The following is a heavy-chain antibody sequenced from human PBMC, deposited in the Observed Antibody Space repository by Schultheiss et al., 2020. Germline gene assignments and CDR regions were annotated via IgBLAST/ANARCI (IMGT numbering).Heavy chain of an antibody. CDR3: ARHYDFWSGYYYYMDV. J-gene: IGHJ6*03. V-gene: IGHV3-48*01. CDR1: GFTFSSYR. Sequence: GESLKISCAASGFTFSSYRMNWVRQAPGKGLEWVSYISSGSSTIYYADSVKGRFTISRDNAKNSLYLQMNSLRAEDTAVYYCARHYDFWSGYYYYMDVWGKGTTVTVSS. CDR2: ISSGSSTI. D-gene: IGHD3-3*01.